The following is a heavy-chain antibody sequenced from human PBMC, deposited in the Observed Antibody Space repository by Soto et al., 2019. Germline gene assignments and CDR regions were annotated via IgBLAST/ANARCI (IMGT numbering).Heavy chain of an antibody. CDR1: GGSISSYY. CDR2: IYTSGST. J-gene: IGHJ4*02. Sequence: QVQLQESGPGLVKPSETLSLTCTVSGGSISSYYWSWIRQPAGKGLEWIGRIYTSGSTNYNPSLKSRVTMSVDTSKNQFALKLSSVTAADTAVYYCAREAPGLTAMVPFDYWGQGTLVTVSS. V-gene: IGHV4-4*07. CDR3: AREAPGLTAMVPFDY. D-gene: IGHD5-18*01.